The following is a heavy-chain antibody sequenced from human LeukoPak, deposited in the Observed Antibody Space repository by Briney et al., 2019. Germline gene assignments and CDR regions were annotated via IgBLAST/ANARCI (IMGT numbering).Heavy chain of an antibody. CDR3: AKVWWYDSSGYGAFDI. CDR1: GFTFSSYA. D-gene: IGHD3-22*01. J-gene: IGHJ3*02. Sequence: GGSLRLSCAASGFTFSSYAMSWVRQAPGKGLEWVSAISGSGGSTYYADSVKGRFTISRDNSKNTLYLQMNSLRAEDTAVYYCAKVWWYDSSGYGAFDIWGQGTMVTVSS. V-gene: IGHV3-23*01. CDR2: ISGSGGST.